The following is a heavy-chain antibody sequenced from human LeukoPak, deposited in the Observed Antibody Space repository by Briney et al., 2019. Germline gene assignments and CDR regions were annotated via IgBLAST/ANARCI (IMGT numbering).Heavy chain of an antibody. CDR1: GGSISTYY. CDR3: ARSRDHAFDI. CDR2: IYHSGST. Sequence: SETLSLTCTVSGGSISTYYWSWVRQPPGKGLEWIGNIYHSGSTYYNPSLKSRVTISVDTSKNQFSLKLSSVTAADTAVYYCARSRDHAFDIWGQGTMVTVSS. D-gene: IGHD5-24*01. V-gene: IGHV4-59*12. J-gene: IGHJ3*02.